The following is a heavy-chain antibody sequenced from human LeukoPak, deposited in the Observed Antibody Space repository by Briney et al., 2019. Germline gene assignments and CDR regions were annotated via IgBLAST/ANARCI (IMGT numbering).Heavy chain of an antibody. J-gene: IGHJ4*02. CDR2: IYTSVSN. D-gene: IGHD2-15*01. CDR3: ARGPQCSGFSCGFDY. V-gene: IGHV4-4*07. CDR1: GGSISSHY. Sequence: SETLSLTCNVSGGSISSHYWSWIRQPAGKGLEWIGRIYTSVSNYYNPSLKSRVTMSVDTPKNQFSLNLTSVTAADTAVYYCARGPQCSGFSCGFDYWGQGTLVTVSS.